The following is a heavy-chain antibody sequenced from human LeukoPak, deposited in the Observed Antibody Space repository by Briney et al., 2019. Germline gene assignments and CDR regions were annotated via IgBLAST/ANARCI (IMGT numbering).Heavy chain of an antibody. V-gene: IGHV1-2*02. CDR1: GYTFTGYY. D-gene: IGHD5-18*01. Sequence: ASVKVSCKASGYTFTGYYMHWVRQAPGQGLEWMGWINPNSGGTNYAQKFQGRVTMTRDTSISTAYMELSRPRSDDTAVYYCARDAETAMVTFGCGAFDIWGQGTMVTVSS. J-gene: IGHJ3*02. CDR2: INPNSGGT. CDR3: ARDAETAMVTFGCGAFDI.